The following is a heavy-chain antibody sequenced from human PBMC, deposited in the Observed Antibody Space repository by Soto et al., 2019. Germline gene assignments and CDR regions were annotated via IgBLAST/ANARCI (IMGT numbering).Heavy chain of an antibody. CDR3: AKGLLNGRWYAAD. V-gene: IGHV3-23*01. J-gene: IGHJ4*02. D-gene: IGHD6-13*01. CDR2: ITTNGHT. CDR1: GFTFTHCG. Sequence: GGALRLSCGTSGFTFTHCGKPWVRQPPGKRLEWVSVITTNGHTDYADSVKGRFTISRDNSKNTVYLQMNSLRAEDTAIYYCAKGLLNGRWYAADWGQGTLVTVSS.